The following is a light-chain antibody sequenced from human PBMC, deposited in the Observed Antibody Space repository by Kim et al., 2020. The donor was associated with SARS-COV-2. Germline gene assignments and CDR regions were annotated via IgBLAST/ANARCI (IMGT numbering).Light chain of an antibody. CDR1: KLGDKY. V-gene: IGLV3-1*01. CDR2: QDS. J-gene: IGLJ2*01. Sequence: SYELTQPPSVSVSPGQTASITCSGDKLGDKYACWYPQKPGQSPVLVICQDSKRPSGIPARFSGPNSGHTATLTSRGTQAMDEAAYYCPASDSRNVVFGGG. CDR3: PASDSRNVV.